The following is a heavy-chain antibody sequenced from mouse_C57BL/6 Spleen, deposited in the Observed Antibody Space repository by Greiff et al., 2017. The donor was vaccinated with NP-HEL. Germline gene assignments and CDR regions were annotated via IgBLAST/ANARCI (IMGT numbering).Heavy chain of an antibody. CDR1: GYTFTSYW. J-gene: IGHJ3*01. CDR2: IDPSDSET. Sequence: QVQLQQPGAELVRPGSSVKLSCKASGYTFTSYWMHWVKQRPIQGLEWIGNIDPSDSETHYNQKFKDKATLTVDKSSSTAYMQLSSLTSEDSAVYYCARSRERGPFAYWGQGTLVTVSA. CDR3: ARSRERGPFAY. V-gene: IGHV1-52*01.